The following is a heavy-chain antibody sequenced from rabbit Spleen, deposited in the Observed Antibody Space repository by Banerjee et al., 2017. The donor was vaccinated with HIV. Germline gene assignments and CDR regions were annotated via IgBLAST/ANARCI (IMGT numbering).Heavy chain of an antibody. V-gene: IGHV1S40*01. CDR3: ARGSATMTMVITGFYLGL. CDR2: IYGDNSGST. Sequence: QSLEESGGDLVKPGTSLTLTCTASGFSFSSSYYMCWVRQAPGKGLECIACIYGDNSGSTWYASWAKGRFTISKTSSTTVTLQMTSLTAADTATYFCARGSATMTMVITGFYLGLWGQGTLVTVS. CDR1: GFSFSSSYY. D-gene: IGHD2-1*01. J-gene: IGHJ3*01.